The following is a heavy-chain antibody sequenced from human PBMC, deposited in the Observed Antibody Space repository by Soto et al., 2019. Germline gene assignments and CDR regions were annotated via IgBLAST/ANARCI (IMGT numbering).Heavy chain of an antibody. CDR3: ARLFTMVRAFIPDCYFDY. Sequence: QVQLVQSGAEVKKPGSSVKVSCKASGDTFSSYAISWVRQAPGQGLEWMGGIIPIFGTANYAQKFQGRVTITADASTRTAYMELSSLRSEGTAVTYCARLFTMVRAFIPDCYFDYGGQGTLVTVSS. CDR2: IIPIFGTA. J-gene: IGHJ4*02. V-gene: IGHV1-69*12. CDR1: GDTFSSYA. D-gene: IGHD3-10*01.